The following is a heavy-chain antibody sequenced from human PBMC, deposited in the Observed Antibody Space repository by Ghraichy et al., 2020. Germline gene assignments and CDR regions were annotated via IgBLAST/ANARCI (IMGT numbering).Heavy chain of an antibody. J-gene: IGHJ4*02. Sequence: GGSLRLSCAASGFTFSTSAMSWVRQAPGKGLEWISYVSRTSNTIYYADSVKGRFTISRYNAENTLYLQLNSLRDEDTAVYYCARAEYYHDSNGFYYFDYWGQGTLVAVSS. CDR3: ARAEYYHDSNGFYYFDY. V-gene: IGHV3-48*02. D-gene: IGHD3-22*01. CDR2: VSRTSNTI. CDR1: GFTFSTSA.